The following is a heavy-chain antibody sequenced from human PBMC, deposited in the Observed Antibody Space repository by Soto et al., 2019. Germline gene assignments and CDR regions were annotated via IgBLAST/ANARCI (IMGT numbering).Heavy chain of an antibody. D-gene: IGHD2-21*01. CDR2: MDDSGKS. V-gene: IGHV4-59*01. CDR3: ATKGLWNFYFEY. Sequence: KTSETLSLTCTVSDGAISRYCWGWIRQPPGKGLEWIGYMDDSGKSNYNPSLKSRVTISVDTSKSQSSLKLTSVTAADTAVYYCATKGLWNFYFEYWGQGALVTVSS. CDR1: DGAISRYC. J-gene: IGHJ4*02.